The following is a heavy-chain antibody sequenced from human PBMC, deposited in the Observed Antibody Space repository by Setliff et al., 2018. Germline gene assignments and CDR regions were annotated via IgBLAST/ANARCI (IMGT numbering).Heavy chain of an antibody. CDR2: IFPANPET. V-gene: IGHV5-51*01. J-gene: IGHJ6*02. Sequence: GESLKISCKGSGYSFTNYWIGWVRQMPGKGLEWIGIIFPANPETRYSPSFQGQVTISADKSISTAYLQWSSLKASDTAMYYCARVGQQLVYYYYGMDVWGQGTTVTVSS. D-gene: IGHD6-13*01. CDR3: ARVGQQLVYYYYGMDV. CDR1: GYSFTNYW.